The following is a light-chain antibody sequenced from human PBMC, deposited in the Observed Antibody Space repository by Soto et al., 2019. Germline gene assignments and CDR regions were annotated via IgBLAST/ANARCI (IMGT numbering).Light chain of an antibody. CDR1: QSVSRY. CDR2: GAS. CDR3: QQFDTSPYT. J-gene: IGKJ2*01. V-gene: IGKV3-20*01. Sequence: VLTQSPGTLSLSPGERATLSCSASQSVSRYLVWYQQKPGQAPRLLIYGASSRASGIPDRFSGSGSGTDFTLTINRLGPEDSAVYYCQQFDTSPYTFGQGTKLEIK.